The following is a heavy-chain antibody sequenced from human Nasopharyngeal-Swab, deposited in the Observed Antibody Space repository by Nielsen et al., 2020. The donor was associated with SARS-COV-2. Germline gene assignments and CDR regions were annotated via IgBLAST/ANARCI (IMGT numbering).Heavy chain of an antibody. CDR1: GFTFSSYS. CDR2: ISSSSYI. CDR3: ARDGGDYYGSGSYLPHMDV. D-gene: IGHD3-10*01. J-gene: IGHJ6*03. V-gene: IGHV3-21*01. Sequence: GESLKISCAASGFTFSSYSMNWVRQAPGKGLEWVSSISSSSYIYYADSVKGRFTISRDNAKNSLYLQMNSLRAEDTAVYYCARDGGDYYGSGSYLPHMDVWGKGTTVTVSS.